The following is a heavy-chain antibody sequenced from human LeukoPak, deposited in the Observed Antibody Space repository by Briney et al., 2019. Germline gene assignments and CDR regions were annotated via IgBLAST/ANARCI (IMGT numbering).Heavy chain of an antibody. D-gene: IGHD3-10*01. CDR3: ARVSNPTGNAFDI. Sequence: GGSLRLSCAASGFTFSDHYMDWVRQAPGKGLEWVGRTRNKANSYTTEYAASVKGRFTISRDDSKNSLYLQMNSLKTEDTAVYYCARVSNPTGNAFDIWGQGTMVTVSS. CDR1: GFTFSDHY. V-gene: IGHV3-72*01. CDR2: TRNKANSYTT. J-gene: IGHJ3*02.